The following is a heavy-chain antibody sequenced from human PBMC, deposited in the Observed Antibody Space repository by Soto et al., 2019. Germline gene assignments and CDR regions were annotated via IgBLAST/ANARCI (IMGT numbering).Heavy chain of an antibody. V-gene: IGHV4-34*01. CDR1: GGSFSGYY. CDR3: ARGDGWELHGGGYYYGMDV. J-gene: IGHJ6*02. D-gene: IGHD1-26*01. Sequence: SETLSLTCAVYGGSFSGYYWSWIRQPPGKGLEWIGEINHSGSTNYNPSLKSRVTISVDTSKNQFSLKLSSVTAADTAVYYCARGDGWELHGGGYYYGMDVWGQGTTVTVSS. CDR2: INHSGST.